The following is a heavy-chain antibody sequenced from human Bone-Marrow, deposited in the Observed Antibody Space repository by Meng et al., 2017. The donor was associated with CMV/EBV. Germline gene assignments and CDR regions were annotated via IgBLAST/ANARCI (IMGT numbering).Heavy chain of an antibody. CDR3: ARDQIVVVPSARYCMDV. D-gene: IGHD2-2*01. J-gene: IGHJ6*02. CDR1: GFTFSSYW. Sequence: GESLKISCAASGFTFSSYWMSWVRQAPGKGLEWVANIKQVGSEKYYVDSVKGRFTISRDNAKNSLYLQMNSLRAEDPAVYYCARDQIVVVPSARYCMDVWGQGTTVTVSS. CDR2: IKQVGSEK. V-gene: IGHV3-7*01.